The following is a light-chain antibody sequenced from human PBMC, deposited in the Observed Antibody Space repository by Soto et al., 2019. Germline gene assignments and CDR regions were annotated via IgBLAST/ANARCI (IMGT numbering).Light chain of an antibody. Sequence: ESLLTQSPDTRSLSSGERATLTCRASQSVTNYIAWYQQRPGQAPRLLIYDASNRATGVPARFSGSRSGTDFTLTISDLEPADFGLYYCQQRLNWPPGFGQGTKVDIK. CDR2: DAS. CDR1: QSVTNY. V-gene: IGKV3-11*01. J-gene: IGKJ1*01. CDR3: QQRLNWPPG.